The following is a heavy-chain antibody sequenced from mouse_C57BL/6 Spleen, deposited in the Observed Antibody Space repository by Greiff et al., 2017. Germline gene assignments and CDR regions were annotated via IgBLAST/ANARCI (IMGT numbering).Heavy chain of an antibody. Sequence: VQLQQSGAELVKPGASVKISCKASGYAFSSYWMNWVKQRPGKGLEWIGQIYPGDGDTNYNGKFKGKATLTADKSSSTAYMQLSSLTSEDSAVYCCARGGNYDRAMDYWGQGTSVTVSS. CDR3: ARGGNYDRAMDY. V-gene: IGHV1-80*01. CDR1: GYAFSSYW. CDR2: IYPGDGDT. D-gene: IGHD2-4*01. J-gene: IGHJ4*01.